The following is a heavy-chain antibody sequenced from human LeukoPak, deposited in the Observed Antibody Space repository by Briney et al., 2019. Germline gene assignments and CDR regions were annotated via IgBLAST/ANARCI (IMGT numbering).Heavy chain of an antibody. CDR3: ASRPRGYSYGYGDY. J-gene: IGHJ4*02. Sequence: KPSETLSLTCTVSGGSISSSSYYWGWIRQPPGKGLEWIGSIYYSGSTYYNPSLKSRVTISVDTSKNQFSLKLSSVTAADTAVYYCASRPRGYSYGYGDYWGQGTLVLVSS. CDR2: IYYSGST. V-gene: IGHV4-39*01. CDR1: GGSISSSSYY. D-gene: IGHD5-18*01.